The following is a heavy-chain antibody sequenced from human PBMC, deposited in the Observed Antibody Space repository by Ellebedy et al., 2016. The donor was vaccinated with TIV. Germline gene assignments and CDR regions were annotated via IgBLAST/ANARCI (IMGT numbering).Heavy chain of an antibody. CDR3: ARDVATIPLMVSGYGMDV. D-gene: IGHD2-8*01. Sequence: PGGSLRLSCAASGFTVSSYYMSWVRQAPGKGLEWVSIIYSGGSTYYGDSVKGRFTISRDNSKNTLFRQMNSLRAEDTAVYFCARDVATIPLMVSGYGMDVWGRGTTVTVSS. CDR2: IYSGGST. J-gene: IGHJ6*02. CDR1: GFTVSSYY. V-gene: IGHV3-66*01.